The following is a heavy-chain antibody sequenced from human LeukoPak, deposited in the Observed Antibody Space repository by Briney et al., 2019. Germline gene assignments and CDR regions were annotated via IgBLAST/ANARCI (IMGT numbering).Heavy chain of an antibody. D-gene: IGHD6-25*01. CDR1: GFTFRNYA. J-gene: IGHJ4*02. V-gene: IGHV3-30*04. Sequence: PGRSLRLSCAAPGFTFRNYAMHWVRQAPGKGLEWVAVISYDGSNKYYADSVKGRFTISRDNSKNTLYLQMNSLRAKDTSVYYCARGIAAAGLDYWGQGTLVTVSS. CDR3: ARGIAAAGLDY. CDR2: ISYDGSNK.